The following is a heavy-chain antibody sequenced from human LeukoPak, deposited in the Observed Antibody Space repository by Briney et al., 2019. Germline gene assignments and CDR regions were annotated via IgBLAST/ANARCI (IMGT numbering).Heavy chain of an antibody. J-gene: IGHJ3*02. CDR3: ASGREEFILRFGSWAFDI. V-gene: IGHV3-48*01. Sequence: PGGSLRLSCAASGFTFSSYSMNWVRQAPGEGLEWVSYISSSSSTIYYADSVKGRFTISRDNAKNTLYLQMNSLRAEDTAVYYCASGREEFILRFGSWAFDIWGQGTMVTVSS. CDR1: GFTFSSYS. CDR2: ISSSSSTI. D-gene: IGHD3-10*01.